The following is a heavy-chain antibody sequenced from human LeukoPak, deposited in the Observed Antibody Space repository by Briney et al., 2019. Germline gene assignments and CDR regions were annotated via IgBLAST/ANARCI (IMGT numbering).Heavy chain of an antibody. J-gene: IGHJ4*02. D-gene: IGHD3-10*01. V-gene: IGHV3-23*01. Sequence: QAPXXXLEWVSVIGGSNGITFYVGSVKGRFTISRDNSKDTLYLQMNSLRAEDTAVYYCARVTSGLDYWGQGTLVTVSS. CDR2: IGGSNGIT. CDR3: ARVTSGLDY.